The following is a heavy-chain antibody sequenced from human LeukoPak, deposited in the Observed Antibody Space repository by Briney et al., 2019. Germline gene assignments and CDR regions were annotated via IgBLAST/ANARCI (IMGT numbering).Heavy chain of an antibody. Sequence: AASVKVSCKASGYTFTSYYMHWVRQAPGQGLEWMGRINPSGGSTSYAQKFQGRVTMPRDMSTSTAYMELSSLRSEDTAVYYRADITCSGGSCHNRNWFDPWRQGTLVTVSS. D-gene: IGHD2-15*01. CDR2: INPSGGST. CDR1: GYTFTSYY. V-gene: IGHV1-46*01. J-gene: IGHJ5*02. CDR3: ADITCSGGSCHNRNWFDP.